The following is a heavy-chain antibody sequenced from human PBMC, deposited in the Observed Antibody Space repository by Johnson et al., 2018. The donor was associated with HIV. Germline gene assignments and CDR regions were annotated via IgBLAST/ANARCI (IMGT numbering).Heavy chain of an antibody. Sequence: VQLVESGGGSIQPGGSLRLSCAASGFSISYDYMSWVRQAPGKGLEWVSSIYSGGNTYHADSVMGRFTISRDKSENTVYLQMNRLRAEDTAVYYCARDGEDSTSSSGAFDIWGQGTMVTVSS. D-gene: IGHD6-6*01. CDR2: IYSGGNT. V-gene: IGHV3-53*01. J-gene: IGHJ3*02. CDR3: ARDGEDSTSSSGAFDI. CDR1: GFSISYDY.